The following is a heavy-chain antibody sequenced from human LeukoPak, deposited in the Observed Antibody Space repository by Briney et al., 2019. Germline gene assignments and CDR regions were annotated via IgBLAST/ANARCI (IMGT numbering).Heavy chain of an antibody. CDR2: INPNSGGT. D-gene: IGHD6-19*01. CDR3: ARGGHSSGWSVFDY. CDR1: GYTFTGYY. J-gene: IGHJ4*02. V-gene: IGHV1-2*04. Sequence: ASMKVSCKASGYTFTGYYMHWVRQAPGQGLEWMGWINPNSGGTNYAQKFQGWVTMTRDTSISTAYMELSRLRSDDTAVYYCARGGHSSGWSVFDYWGQGTLVTVSS.